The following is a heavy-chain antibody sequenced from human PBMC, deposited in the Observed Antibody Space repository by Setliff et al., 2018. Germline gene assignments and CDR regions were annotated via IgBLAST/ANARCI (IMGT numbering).Heavy chain of an antibody. Sequence: TLSLTCTVSGGSISSGSYYWSWIRQPPGKALEWLALIYWNDDKRYSPSLKSRLTITKDTSKNQVVLTMTNMDPVDTATYYCAHSRYDFWSGYYVMDVWGKGTTVTVSS. D-gene: IGHD3-3*01. V-gene: IGHV2-5*01. CDR3: AHSRYDFWSGYYVMDV. CDR1: GGSISSGSYY. CDR2: IYWNDDK. J-gene: IGHJ6*03.